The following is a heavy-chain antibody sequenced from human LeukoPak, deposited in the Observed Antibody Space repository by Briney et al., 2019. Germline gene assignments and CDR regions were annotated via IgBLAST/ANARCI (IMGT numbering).Heavy chain of an antibody. Sequence: SETLSLTCTVSGGSISSSSYYWGWLRQPPGTGLEWIGSIYYSGSTYYNPSLKSRVTISVDTSKNQFSLKLSSVTAADTAVYYCAGWLRVREMVDYWGQGTLVTVSS. CDR3: AGWLRVREMVDY. V-gene: IGHV4-39*01. CDR2: IYYSGST. J-gene: IGHJ4*02. CDR1: GGSISSSSYY. D-gene: IGHD5-24*01.